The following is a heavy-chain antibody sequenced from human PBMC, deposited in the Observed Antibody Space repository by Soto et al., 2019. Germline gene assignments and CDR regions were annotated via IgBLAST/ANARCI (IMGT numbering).Heavy chain of an antibody. CDR2: IDPSDSFT. J-gene: IGHJ3*02. CDR1: GYSFTNYW. V-gene: IGHV5-10-1*01. D-gene: IGHD4-17*01. Sequence: PGESLKISCKASGYSFTNYWINWVRQMPGKGLELMGKIDPSDSFTNYSPSFQGHVTISADKSISTAYLHWSSLKASDTAIYYCARRRGAVTHAFDIWGQGTVVTVSS. CDR3: ARRRGAVTHAFDI.